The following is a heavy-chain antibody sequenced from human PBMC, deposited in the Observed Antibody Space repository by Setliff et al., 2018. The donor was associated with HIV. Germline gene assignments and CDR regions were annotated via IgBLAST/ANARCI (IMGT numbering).Heavy chain of an antibody. J-gene: IGHJ4*02. CDR1: GGSISSYY. D-gene: IGHD6-19*01. V-gene: IGHV4-4*09. CDR3: EVAGQ. CDR2: IYTSGST. Sequence: PSETLSLTCTVSGGSISSYYWSWIRQPPGKGLEWIGYIYTSGSTNYNPSLQSRATISIDTSKNQFSLKLRSVTAADTAVYYCEVAGQWGQGTLVTVSS.